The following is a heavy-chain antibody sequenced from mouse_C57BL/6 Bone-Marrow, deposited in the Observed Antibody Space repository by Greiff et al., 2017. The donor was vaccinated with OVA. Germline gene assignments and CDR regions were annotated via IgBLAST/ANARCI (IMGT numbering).Heavy chain of an antibody. CDR3: ARSPYYSNYDYFDY. V-gene: IGHV1-43*01. CDR2: INPSTGGT. CDR1: GYSFTGYY. Sequence: VQLQQSGPELVKPGASVKISCKASGYSFTGYYMHWVKQSSEKSLEWIGEINPSTGGTSYNQKFKGKATLTVDKSSSTAYMQLKSLTSEDSAVYYCARSPYYSNYDYFDYWGQGTTLTVSA. D-gene: IGHD2-5*01. J-gene: IGHJ2*01.